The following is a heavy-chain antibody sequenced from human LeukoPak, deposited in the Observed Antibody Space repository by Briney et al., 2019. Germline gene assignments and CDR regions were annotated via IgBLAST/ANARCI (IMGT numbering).Heavy chain of an antibody. CDR3: TRDRYGMDV. Sequence: GSLRLSCAASGFTFSSYAMSWVRQAPGKGLEWVSAISGSGGSTYYADSVKGRFTISRENAKNSLYLQMNSLRAGDAAVYYCTRDRYGMDVWGQGTTVTVSS. CDR1: GFTFSSYA. CDR2: ISGSGGST. V-gene: IGHV3-23*01. J-gene: IGHJ6*02.